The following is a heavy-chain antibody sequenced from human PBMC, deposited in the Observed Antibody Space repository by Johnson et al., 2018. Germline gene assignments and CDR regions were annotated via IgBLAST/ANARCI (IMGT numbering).Heavy chain of an antibody. CDR1: GFTFSDAW. D-gene: IGHD2-21*02. CDR2: IKSDSDGGTT. J-gene: IGHJ3*01. CDR3: NTERWVLGVVTAISVDVFDL. V-gene: IGHV3-15*07. Sequence: EVQLVETGGGLVKPGGSLRLSCAVSGFTFSDAWMNWVRQAPGKGLEWVARIKSDSDGGTTDYAAPVKGRFTISRDDSRNTLYLQMNSLNTEDTALYYCNTERWVLGVVTAISVDVFDLWGQGTMVIVSS.